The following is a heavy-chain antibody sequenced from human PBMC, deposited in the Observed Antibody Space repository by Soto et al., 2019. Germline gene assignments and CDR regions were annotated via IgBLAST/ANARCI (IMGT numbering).Heavy chain of an antibody. J-gene: IGHJ5*02. CDR2: INPNSGGT. CDR3: ARTNCSGGSCDRFDP. CDR1: GYTFAGYY. D-gene: IGHD2-15*01. Sequence: GASVKVSCKASGYTFAGYYMHWVRQAPGQGLEWMGWINPNSGGTNYAQKFQGWVTMTRDTSISTAYMELSRLRSDDTAVYYCARTNCSGGSCDRFDPWGPGTLVTVSS. V-gene: IGHV1-2*04.